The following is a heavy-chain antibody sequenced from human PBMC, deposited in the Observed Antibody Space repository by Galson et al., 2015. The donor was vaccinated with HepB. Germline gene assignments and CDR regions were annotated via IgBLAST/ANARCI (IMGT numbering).Heavy chain of an antibody. CDR1: GYTFTSYA. Sequence: SVKVSCKASGYTFTSYAMHWVRQAPGQRLEWMGWINAGNGNTKYSQKFQGRVTITRDTSASTAYMELSSLRSEDTAVYYCARARWDSSSWYTFGYWGQGTLVTVSS. J-gene: IGHJ4*02. CDR2: INAGNGNT. CDR3: ARARWDSSSWYTFGY. D-gene: IGHD6-13*01. V-gene: IGHV1-3*01.